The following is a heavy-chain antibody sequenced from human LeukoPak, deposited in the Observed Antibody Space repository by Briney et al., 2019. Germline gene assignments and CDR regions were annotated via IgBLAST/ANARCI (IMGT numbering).Heavy chain of an antibody. V-gene: IGHV3-48*03. CDR3: ARADY. J-gene: IGHJ4*02. CDR1: GFSFSTYE. CDR2: ISSGGNTI. Sequence: PGGSLRLSCAASGFSFSTYEMNWVRQAPGKGLEWVSFISSGGNTIYYADSVKGRFTISRDNAKNSLYLQMHSLRADDTAVYYCARADYWGQGTLVTVSS.